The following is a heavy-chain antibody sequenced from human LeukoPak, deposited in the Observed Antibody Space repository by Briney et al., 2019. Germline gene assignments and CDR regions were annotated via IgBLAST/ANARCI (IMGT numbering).Heavy chain of an antibody. CDR2: VDPEDGET. CDR3: ATAKSNYALDY. CDR1: GYTFTDYY. V-gene: IGHV1-69-2*01. Sequence: ASVKVSCKVSGYTFTDYYMHWVQQAPGKGLEWMGLVDPEDGETIYAEKFQGRVTITADTSTDTAYMELSSLRSEDTAVYYCATAKSNYALDYWGQGTLVTVSS. D-gene: IGHD4-11*01. J-gene: IGHJ4*02.